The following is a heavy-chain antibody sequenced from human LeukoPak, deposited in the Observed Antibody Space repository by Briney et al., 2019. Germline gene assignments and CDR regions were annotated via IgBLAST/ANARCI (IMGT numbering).Heavy chain of an antibody. Sequence: PGRSLRLSCLVSGLRFRNYGMHWVRQAPGKGLEWVAVIYYDGSNQYYADSVKGRFTVSRDNAKNTLYLQMDSLRAEDTAVYYCATDRNSGKYYDYWGQGTLVTVSS. CDR1: GLRFRNYG. D-gene: IGHD1-26*01. J-gene: IGHJ4*02. CDR3: ATDRNSGKYYDY. CDR2: IYYDGSNQ. V-gene: IGHV3-33*01.